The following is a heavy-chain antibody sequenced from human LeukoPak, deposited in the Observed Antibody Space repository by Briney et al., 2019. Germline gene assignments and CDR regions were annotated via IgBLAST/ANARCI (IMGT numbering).Heavy chain of an antibody. CDR1: GFIFNNYG. CDR3: ARLRNYDSSGYYFEIDY. Sequence: GGSLRLSCTASGFIFNNYGMSWVRQAPGKGLEWVSGINWNSVRVGYADSVKGRFTTSRDNAKNSLYLQMNSLRAEDTAFYYCARLRNYDSSGYYFEIDYWGQGTLVTVSS. D-gene: IGHD3-22*01. V-gene: IGHV3-20*04. CDR2: INWNSVRV. J-gene: IGHJ4*02.